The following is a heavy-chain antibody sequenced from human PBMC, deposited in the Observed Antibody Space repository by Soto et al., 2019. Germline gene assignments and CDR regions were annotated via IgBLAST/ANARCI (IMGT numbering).Heavy chain of an antibody. CDR1: NGSIHGYY. D-gene: IGHD6-19*01. J-gene: IGHJ4*02. V-gene: IGHV4-59*01. CDR2: IYYNGNT. Sequence: SETLSLTCTVSNGSIHGYYWSWIRQPPGKGLEWVGYIYYNGNTRYNPSLKSRVTIVVDTSKNQYSLRLTSVTAADTAVYFCANHHLQVAGLSSFDYWGQGTLVTVSS. CDR3: ANHHLQVAGLSSFDY.